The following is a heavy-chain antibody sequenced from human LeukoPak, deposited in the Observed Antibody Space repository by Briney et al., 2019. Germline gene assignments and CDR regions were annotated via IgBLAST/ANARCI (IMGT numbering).Heavy chain of an antibody. CDR1: GFTFSSYA. J-gene: IGHJ4*02. CDR2: ISGSGGST. D-gene: IGHD3-22*01. Sequence: GGSLRLSCAASGFTFSSYAMSWVRQAPGKGLEWVSAISGSGGSTYYADSVKGRFTISRDNSKNTLYLQMNSLRAEDTAVYYCAKETIPARYYYDWDGFDYWGQGTLVTVSS. CDR3: AKETIPARYYYDWDGFDY. V-gene: IGHV3-23*01.